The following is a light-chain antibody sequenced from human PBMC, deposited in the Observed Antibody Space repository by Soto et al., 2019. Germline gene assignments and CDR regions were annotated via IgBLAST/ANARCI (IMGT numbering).Light chain of an antibody. Sequence: EIVMTQSPATLSVSPGERATLSCRASQSVSSNLAWYQQKPGQAHRLLIYGASTMATGIPARFSGSGSGTEFTLTISSRQSEECAVYYCQQYNNWPPTFGQGTKVEIK. J-gene: IGKJ1*01. V-gene: IGKV3-15*01. CDR1: QSVSSN. CDR3: QQYNNWPPT. CDR2: GAS.